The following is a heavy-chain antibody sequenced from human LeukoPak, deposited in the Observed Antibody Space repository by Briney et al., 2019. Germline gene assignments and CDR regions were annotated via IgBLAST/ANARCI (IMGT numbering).Heavy chain of an antibody. CDR1: GFSFSSYT. CDR2: ISSGSSTI. V-gene: IGHV3-48*01. Sequence: GGSLRLSCAASGFSFSSYTMNWVRQAPGKGLEWTSYISSGSSTIYYADSVKGRFTIPRDNAKNSLYLQMNSLRAEDTAVYYCARGYCSGGSCYNLDYWGQGTLVTVSS. CDR3: ARGYCSGGSCYNLDY. J-gene: IGHJ4*02. D-gene: IGHD2-15*01.